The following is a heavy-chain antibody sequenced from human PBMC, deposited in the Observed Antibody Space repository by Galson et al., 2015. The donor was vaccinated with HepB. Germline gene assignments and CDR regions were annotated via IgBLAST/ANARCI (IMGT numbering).Heavy chain of an antibody. Sequence: TLSLTCTVSGGSISSGGYYWSWVRQHPVKGLEWIGYIYYSGSTYYNPSLKSRLTISVDTSKNQFSLKLSSVTAADTAVYYCARGSGSGRLFEYWGQGTLVTVSS. D-gene: IGHD3-10*01. J-gene: IGHJ4*02. CDR2: IYYSGST. CDR3: ARGSGSGRLFEY. V-gene: IGHV4-31*03. CDR1: GGSISSGGYY.